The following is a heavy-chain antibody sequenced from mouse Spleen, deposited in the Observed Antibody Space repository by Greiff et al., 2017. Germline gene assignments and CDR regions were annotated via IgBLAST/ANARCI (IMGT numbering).Heavy chain of an antibody. CDR3: ARDYGSRGNFDV. J-gene: IGHJ1*01. D-gene: IGHD1-1*01. V-gene: IGHV1-20*01. Sequence: EVKVVESGPELVKPGDSVKISCKASGYSFTGYFMNWVMQSHGKSLEWIGRINPYNGDTFYNQKFKGKATLTVDKSSSTAHMELRSLTSEDSAVYYCARDYGSRGNFDVWGAGTTVTVSS. CDR2: INPYNGDT. CDR1: GYSFTGYF.